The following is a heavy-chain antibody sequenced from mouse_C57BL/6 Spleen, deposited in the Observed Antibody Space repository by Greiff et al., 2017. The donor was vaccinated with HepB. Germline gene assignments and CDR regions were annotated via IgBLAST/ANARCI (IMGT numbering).Heavy chain of an antibody. CDR3: ATYSGYFDV. Sequence: QQSCQASGYTFTRSWMHWVKQRPGQGLEWIGEIDPSDSYTNYNQKFKGKSTLTVDKSSSTAYRQLSSLTSEDSAVYYCATYSGYFDVWGTGTTVTVAS. CDR1: GYTFTRSW. J-gene: IGHJ1*03. CDR2: IDPSDSYT. D-gene: IGHD2-10*01. V-gene: IGHV1-69*01.